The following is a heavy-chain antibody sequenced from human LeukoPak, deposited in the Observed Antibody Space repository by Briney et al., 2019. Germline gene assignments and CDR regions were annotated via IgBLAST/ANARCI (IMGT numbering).Heavy chain of an antibody. CDR3: ARDPPYYDSSGYCYKYYYYYMDV. Sequence: RASVKVSCKASGYTFTSYGISWVRQAPGQGLEWMGWISAYNGNTNYAQKLQGRVTMTTDTSTSTAYMELRSLRSDDTAVYYCARDPPYYDSSGYCYKYYYYYMDVWGKGTTVTISS. J-gene: IGHJ6*03. CDR2: ISAYNGNT. V-gene: IGHV1-18*01. D-gene: IGHD3-22*01. CDR1: GYTFTSYG.